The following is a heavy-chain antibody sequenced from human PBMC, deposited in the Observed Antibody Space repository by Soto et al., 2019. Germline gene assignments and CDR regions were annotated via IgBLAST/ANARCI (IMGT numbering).Heavy chain of an antibody. CDR2: IIPLVGIV. D-gene: IGHD1-26*01. CDR1: GDTFSNSI. V-gene: IGHV1-69*08. Sequence: QVQLVQSGAEVKKPGSSVTVSCKTSGDTFSNSIISWVRQAPGQGLEWMGRIIPLVGIVNYAQKFQGKITIAADKSTSTYYMELRSLRSADTALYYCAREPHRGTYHYFDSWGQGTLVTVSS. J-gene: IGHJ4*02. CDR3: AREPHRGTYHYFDS.